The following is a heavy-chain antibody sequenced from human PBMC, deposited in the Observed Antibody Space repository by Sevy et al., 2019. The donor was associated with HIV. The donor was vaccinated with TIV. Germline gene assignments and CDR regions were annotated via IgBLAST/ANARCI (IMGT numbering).Heavy chain of an antibody. CDR1: GFTFSSYS. D-gene: IGHD2-2*01. J-gene: IGHJ6*02. Sequence: GGSLRLSCAASGFTFSSYSMNWVRQAPGKGLEWGSSISSSSSYIYHADSVKGRFTISRDNAKKSMYLQMNSLRAEDTGVYYGARDIGRYWTDTSCYENIDYNYYGMDVWGQGPRVTVSS. CDR3: ARDIGRYWTDTSCYENIDYNYYGMDV. CDR2: ISSSSSYI. V-gene: IGHV3-21*01.